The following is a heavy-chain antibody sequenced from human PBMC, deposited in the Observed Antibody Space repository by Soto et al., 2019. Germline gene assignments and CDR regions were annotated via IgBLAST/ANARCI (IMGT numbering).Heavy chain of an antibody. CDR1: GGSISSYY. V-gene: IGHV4-59*01. CDR2: IYYSGST. CDR3: ARGEDAFFYYGLDV. Sequence: SETLSLTCTVSGGSISSYYWSWIRQPPGKGLEWIGYIYYSGSTNYNPSLKSRVTISVDTSKNQFSLKLSSVTAADTAVYYCARGEDAFFYYGLDVWGQGITVTVYS. J-gene: IGHJ6*02.